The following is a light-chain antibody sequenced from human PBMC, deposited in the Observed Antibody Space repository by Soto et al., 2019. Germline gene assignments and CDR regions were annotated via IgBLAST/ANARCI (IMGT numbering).Light chain of an antibody. Sequence: DIQMTQSPSSVSASIGDRVTISCRASQSIYKWLVWYQQKPGKAPKLIIYAASSLQSGVPSRFSVSGYGTDVTLTISSLQPEDFATYYCQQADSSPLSFGGGTKVEI. CDR3: QQADSSPLS. CDR2: AAS. J-gene: IGKJ4*01. V-gene: IGKV1-12*01. CDR1: QSIYKW.